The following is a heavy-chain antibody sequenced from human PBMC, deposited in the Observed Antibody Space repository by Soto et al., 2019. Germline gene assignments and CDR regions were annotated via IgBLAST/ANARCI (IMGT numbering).Heavy chain of an antibody. Sequence: SETMSLTCTVSGGSISSYYWSWIRQPPGKGLEWIGYIYYSGSTNYNPSLKSRVTISVDTSKNQFSLKLSSVTAADTAVYYCARFRYYYDSSGYYYGGNYYYGMDVWGQGTTVTVSS. J-gene: IGHJ6*02. CDR2: IYYSGST. V-gene: IGHV4-59*08. CDR3: ARFRYYYDSSGYYYGGNYYYGMDV. D-gene: IGHD3-22*01. CDR1: GGSISSYY.